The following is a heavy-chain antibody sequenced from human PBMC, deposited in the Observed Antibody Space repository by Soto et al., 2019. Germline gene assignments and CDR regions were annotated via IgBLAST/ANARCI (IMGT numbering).Heavy chain of an antibody. J-gene: IGHJ6*02. D-gene: IGHD6-6*01. CDR1: GGSVSSGSYY. CDR2: IYYSGST. Sequence: QVQLQESGPGLVKPSETLSLTCTVSGGSVSSGSYYWSWIRQPPGQGLEWIGYIYYSGSTNYNPSLQSRVTISVDTSKNQFSLMLSSVTAADTAVYYCAREMRVAARPYGMDVWGQGTTVTVSS. CDR3: AREMRVAARPYGMDV. V-gene: IGHV4-61*01.